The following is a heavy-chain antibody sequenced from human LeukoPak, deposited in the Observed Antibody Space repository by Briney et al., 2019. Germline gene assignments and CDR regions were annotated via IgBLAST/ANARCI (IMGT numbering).Heavy chain of an antibody. Sequence: ASVKVSCKASGGTFSSYAISWVRQAPGQGLEWMGRIIPILGIANYAQEFQGRVTITADKSTSTAYMELSSLRSEDTAVYYCARPSRGQLVDAFDIWGQGTMVTVSS. CDR2: IIPILGIA. CDR1: GGTFSSYA. J-gene: IGHJ3*02. V-gene: IGHV1-69*04. D-gene: IGHD6-6*01. CDR3: ARPSRGQLVDAFDI.